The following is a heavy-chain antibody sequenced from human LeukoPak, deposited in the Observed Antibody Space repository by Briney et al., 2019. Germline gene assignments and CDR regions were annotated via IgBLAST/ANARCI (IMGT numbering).Heavy chain of an antibody. CDR1: GFTFSSYG. CDR3: ARDVARGATYP. V-gene: IGHV3-33*01. D-gene: IGHD1-26*01. CDR2: IWYDGSNK. J-gene: IGHJ5*02. Sequence: GGSLRLSCAASGFTFSSYGMHWVRQAPGKGLEWVAVIWYDGSNKYYADSVKGRFTISRDNSKNTLYLQMNSLRAEDTAVYYCARDVARGATYPWGQGTLVTVSS.